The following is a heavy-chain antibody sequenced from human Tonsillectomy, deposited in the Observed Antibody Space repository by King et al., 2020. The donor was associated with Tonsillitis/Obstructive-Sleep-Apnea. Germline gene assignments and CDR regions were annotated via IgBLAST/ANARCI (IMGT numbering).Heavy chain of an antibody. D-gene: IGHD3-16*01. V-gene: IGHV4-59*01. J-gene: IGHJ3*02. Sequence: QLQESGPGLVKPSETLSLTCTVSGGSISSYYWSWIRQPPGKGLEWIGYIDYSGSTKYNPSLKSRVTISVDTSKNQFSLRLISVAAADTAVYYCAREGDAVDDFDIWGQGTMVTVSS. CDR3: AREGDAVDDFDI. CDR2: IDYSGST. CDR1: GGSISSYY.